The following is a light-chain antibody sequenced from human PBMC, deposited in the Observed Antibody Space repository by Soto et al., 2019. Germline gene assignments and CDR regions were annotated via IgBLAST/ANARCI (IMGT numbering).Light chain of an antibody. CDR3: MQALQTPPYT. CDR2: LGS. Sequence: DIVMTQSPLSLPVTPGEPASISCRSSQSLLHINGYNFLDWYLQKPGQSPQLLIHLGSNRASGVPDSFSGSGSGTDFTLKISRVEAEDIGIYYCMQALQTPPYTFGQGTKLEIK. J-gene: IGKJ2*01. V-gene: IGKV2-28*01. CDR1: QSLLHINGYNF.